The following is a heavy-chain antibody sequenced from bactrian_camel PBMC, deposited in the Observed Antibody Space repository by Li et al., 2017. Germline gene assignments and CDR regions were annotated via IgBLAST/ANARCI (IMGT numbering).Heavy chain of an antibody. CDR2: IDSDGSS. CDR1: GFSASC. Sequence: VQLVESGGGSVQAGGSLILSCAASGFSASCMGWFRQAPGKEREGVAVIDSDGSSTYADSVKGRFTISKDNAKNTLYLQMNSLRPEDTAMYYCAADVNLGMSDGYCYGVENWGQGTQVTVS. CDR3: AADVNLGMSDGYCYGVEN. J-gene: IGHJ4*01. V-gene: IGHV3S53*01. D-gene: IGHD2*01.